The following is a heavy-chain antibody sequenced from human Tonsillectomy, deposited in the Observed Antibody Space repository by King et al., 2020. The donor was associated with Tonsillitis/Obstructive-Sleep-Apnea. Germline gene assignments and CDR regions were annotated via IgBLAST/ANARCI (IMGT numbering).Heavy chain of an antibody. CDR1: GYTLTELS. Sequence: QLVQSGAEVKKPGASVKVSCKVSGYTLTELSMHWVRQAPGKGLEWMGGFDPEDGETIYAQKFQGRVTMTEDTSTDTAYMELSSLRSEDTAVYYCATSHYGGNSWERYFDYWGQGTLVTVSS. V-gene: IGHV1-24*01. CDR3: ATSHYGGNSWERYFDY. J-gene: IGHJ4*02. CDR2: FDPEDGET. D-gene: IGHD4-23*01.